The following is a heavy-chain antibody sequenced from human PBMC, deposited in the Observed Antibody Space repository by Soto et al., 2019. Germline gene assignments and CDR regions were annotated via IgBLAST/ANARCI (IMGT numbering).Heavy chain of an antibody. CDR1: RFTFSSYA. CDR2: ISYDGSNK. V-gene: IGHV3-30-3*01. Sequence: GGSLRLSCAASRFTFSSYAMHWVRQAPGKGLEWVAVISYDGSNKYYADSVKGRFTISRDNSKNTLYLQMNSLRADDAAVYYCARVPYSGHDYMVYHFDYWGQGTLVTVSS. CDR3: ARVPYSGHDYMVYHFDY. J-gene: IGHJ4*02. D-gene: IGHD5-12*01.